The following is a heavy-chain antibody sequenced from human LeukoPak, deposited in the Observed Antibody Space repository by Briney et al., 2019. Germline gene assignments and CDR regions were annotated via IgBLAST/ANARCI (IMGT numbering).Heavy chain of an antibody. CDR3: ARGFGLGAAGADY. CDR1: GGSISSYY. J-gene: IGHJ4*02. Sequence: PSETLSLTCTVSGGSISSYYWSWIRQPPGKGLEWIGYIYYSGSTNYNPSLKSRVTISVDTSKNQFSLKLSSVTAADTAVYYCARGFGLGAAGADYWGQGTLVTVSS. CDR2: IYYSGST. D-gene: IGHD6-13*01. V-gene: IGHV4-59*01.